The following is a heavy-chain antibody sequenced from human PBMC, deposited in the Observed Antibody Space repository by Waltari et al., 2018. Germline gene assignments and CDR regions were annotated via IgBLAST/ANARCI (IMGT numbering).Heavy chain of an antibody. V-gene: IGHV3-30*02. CDR1: GFTLSSCG. J-gene: IGHJ4*02. D-gene: IGHD3-10*01. CDR3: VTNYGSETYYEFDY. CDR2: LRYDGTNK. Sequence: QVQLVESGGGVVQPGGSLRLSCAASGFTLSSCGMHWVRQAPGKGVEWVAFLRYDGTNKNYAGPVKGRFIISRDDSKNTLYLQMNSLRAEDTAVYYCVTNYGSETYYEFDYWGQGTLVTVSS.